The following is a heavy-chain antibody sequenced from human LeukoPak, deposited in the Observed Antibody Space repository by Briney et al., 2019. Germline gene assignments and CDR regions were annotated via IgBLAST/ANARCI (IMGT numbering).Heavy chain of an antibody. CDR1: GFTFSSYS. Sequence: LTGGSLRLSCAASGFTFSSYSMMWVRQAPGKGLEWVSYISSSSTTIHYADSVKGRFTVSRDSAKNSLFLQMNSLRAEDTAVYYCARVRGSSGFPFDIWGQGTMVTVSS. CDR2: ISSSSTTI. J-gene: IGHJ3*02. CDR3: ARVRGSSGFPFDI. V-gene: IGHV3-48*04. D-gene: IGHD3-16*01.